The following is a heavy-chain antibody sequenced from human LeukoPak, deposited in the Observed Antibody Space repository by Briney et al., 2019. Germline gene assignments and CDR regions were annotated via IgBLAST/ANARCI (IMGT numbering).Heavy chain of an antibody. CDR2: IFADGGD. Sequence: GGSLRLSCAASRFTFSSYAMIWVRQAPGKGLEWVSAIFADGGDRYADSVKGRYTISRDNSKNTLYLQMNSLTAEDTAVYYCAKDPNGDYVGAFDFWGQGTMVTVSS. J-gene: IGHJ3*01. V-gene: IGHV3-23*01. CDR1: RFTFSSYA. CDR3: AKDPNGDYVGAFDF. D-gene: IGHD4-17*01.